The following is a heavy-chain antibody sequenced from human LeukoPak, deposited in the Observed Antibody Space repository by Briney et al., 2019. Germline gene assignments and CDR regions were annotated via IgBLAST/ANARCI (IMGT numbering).Heavy chain of an antibody. J-gene: IGHJ4*02. Sequence: PGGSLRLSCAASGFTFSSYEMNWVRQAPGKGLEWVSYISSSGSTIFYADSVKGRFTISRDNANNSLFLQMNSLRDEDTAVYYCARNPVAGRYYFDSWGQGTLVTVSS. V-gene: IGHV3-48*03. D-gene: IGHD6-19*01. CDR2: ISSSGSTI. CDR3: ARNPVAGRYYFDS. CDR1: GFTFSSYE.